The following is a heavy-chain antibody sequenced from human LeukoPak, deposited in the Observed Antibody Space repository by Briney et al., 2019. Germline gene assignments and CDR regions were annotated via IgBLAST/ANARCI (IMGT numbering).Heavy chain of an antibody. CDR1: GFIFSNYG. Sequence: GGSLRLSCAASGFIFSNYGMHWVRQTPAKGLEWVSAISNSGSNTYYADSVKGRFTISRDNSQNTLYLQMKSLRAEDTAVYYCAKGHLGHDYWGQGTLVTVSS. CDR2: ISNSGSNT. V-gene: IGHV3-NL1*01. CDR3: AKGHLGHDY. J-gene: IGHJ4*02.